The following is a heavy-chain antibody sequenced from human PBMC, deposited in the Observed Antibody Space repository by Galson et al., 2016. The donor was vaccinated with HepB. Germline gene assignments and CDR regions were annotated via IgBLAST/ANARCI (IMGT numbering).Heavy chain of an antibody. CDR2: ISTSSSYI. J-gene: IGHJ4*02. Sequence: SLRLSCAASGFTFSRYSMQWVRQAPGKGLEWISSISTSSSYIYYADSVEGRFTISRDNAKNSLLLQMSSLRVEDTAVYYCAREGESVDDPLTFPDYWGQGILVTVSS. CDR3: AREGESVDDPLTFPDY. D-gene: IGHD3-16*01. V-gene: IGHV3-21*01. CDR1: GFTFSRYS.